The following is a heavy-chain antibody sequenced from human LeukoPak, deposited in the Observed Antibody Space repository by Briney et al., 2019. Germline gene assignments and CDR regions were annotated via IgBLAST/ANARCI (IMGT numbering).Heavy chain of an antibody. CDR3: ARDSRMKAGTIGGRAFDI. D-gene: IGHD1-7*01. J-gene: IGHJ3*02. Sequence: GGSLRLSCAASGFTFSSYAMHWVRQAPGKGLEWVAVISYDGSNKYYADSVKGRFTISRDNAKNSLYLQMNSLRAEDTAVYYCARDSRMKAGTIGGRAFDIWGQGTMVTVSS. CDR2: ISYDGSNK. V-gene: IGHV3-30*04. CDR1: GFTFSSYA.